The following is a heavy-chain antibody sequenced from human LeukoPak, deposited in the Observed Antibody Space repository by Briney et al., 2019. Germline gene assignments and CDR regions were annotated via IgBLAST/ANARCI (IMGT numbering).Heavy chain of an antibody. CDR3: ARGISSSWYGSDYYYYYYMDV. Sequence: PSETLSLTCTVSGGSISSYYWSWIRQPPGKGLEWIGYIYYSGSTNYNPSLKSRVTISVDTSKNQFSLKLSSVTAADTAVYYCARGISSSWYGSDYYYYYYMDVWGKGTTVTVSS. J-gene: IGHJ6*03. CDR1: GGSISSYY. V-gene: IGHV4-59*01. CDR2: IYYSGST. D-gene: IGHD6-13*01.